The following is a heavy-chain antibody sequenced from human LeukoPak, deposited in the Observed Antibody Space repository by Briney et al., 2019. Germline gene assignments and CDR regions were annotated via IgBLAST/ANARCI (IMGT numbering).Heavy chain of an antibody. D-gene: IGHD3-3*01. J-gene: IGHJ3*02. CDR3: ARGFRLGVVERDAFDI. Sequence: ETLSLTCTVSGGSISSSSYYWGWIRQPPGKGLEWVSSISISSNYKYYPDSLKGRFTISRDNAKNSLYLQMNSLRAEDTAVYYCARGFRLGVVERDAFDIWGQGTMVTVSS. CDR2: ISISSNYK. CDR1: GGSISSSS. V-gene: IGHV3-21*01.